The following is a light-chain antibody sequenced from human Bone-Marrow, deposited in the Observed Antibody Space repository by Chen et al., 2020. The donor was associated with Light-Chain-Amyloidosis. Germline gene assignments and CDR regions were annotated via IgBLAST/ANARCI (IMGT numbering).Light chain of an antibody. CDR1: QGISSY. J-gene: IGKJ1*01. CDR2: AAS. CDR3: QQYYSYPPT. V-gene: IGKV1-8*01. Sequence: AIRMPQSPSSLSASTGDRVTITCRASQGISSYLAWYQQKPGKAPKLLIYAASTLQSGVPSRFSGSGSGADFTLIISCLQSEDFATYYCQQYYSYPPTFGQGTKVEI.